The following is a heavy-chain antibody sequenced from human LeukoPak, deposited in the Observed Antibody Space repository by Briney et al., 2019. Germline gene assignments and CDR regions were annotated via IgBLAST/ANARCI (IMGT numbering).Heavy chain of an antibody. V-gene: IGHV1-46*01. D-gene: IGHD4-17*01. CDR2: INPGGDNT. Sequence: ASVKVSCKASGYTFTNYYIHWVRQAPGQGLEWMGLINPGGDNTNYAQNFQGRVTMTRDTSISTAYMELSRLRSDDTAVYYCAREYGDYGFDYWGQGTLVTVSS. J-gene: IGHJ4*02. CDR1: GYTFTNYY. CDR3: AREYGDYGFDY.